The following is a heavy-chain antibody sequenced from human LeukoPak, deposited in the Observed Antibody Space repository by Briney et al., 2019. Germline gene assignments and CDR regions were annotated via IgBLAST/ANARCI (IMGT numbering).Heavy chain of an antibody. Sequence: GGSLRLSCVSSGFTIGTAWMSWVRQAPGKGLEWLGHIKSEGEGATTDYAAPAKGRFAISRDDSKNMIYLQMSSLKIDDTAIYYCIAHFPYFYGSDVWGKGTTVTVSS. J-gene: IGHJ6*04. V-gene: IGHV3-15*01. CDR2: IKSEGEGATT. CDR3: IAHFPYFYGSDV. D-gene: IGHD3-3*02. CDR1: GFTIGTAW.